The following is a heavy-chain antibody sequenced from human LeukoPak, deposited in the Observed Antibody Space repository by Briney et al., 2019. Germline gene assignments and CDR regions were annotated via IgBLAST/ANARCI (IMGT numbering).Heavy chain of an antibody. J-gene: IGHJ4*02. CDR3: TSGGRVDTYGYPTY. CDR2: ISYDGSNK. D-gene: IGHD5-18*01. Sequence: PGRSLRLSCAASGFTFSSYAMHWVRQAPGKGLEWVAVISYDGSNKYYADSVKGRFTISRDNSKNTLYLQMNSLKTEDTAVYYCTSGGRVDTYGYPTYWGQGTLVTVSS. CDR1: GFTFSSYA. V-gene: IGHV3-30-3*01.